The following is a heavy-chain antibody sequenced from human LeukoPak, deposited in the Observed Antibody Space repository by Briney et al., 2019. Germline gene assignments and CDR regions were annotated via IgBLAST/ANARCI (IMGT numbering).Heavy chain of an antibody. CDR1: GFPFSDHE. CDR2: ISSSSSYT. Sequence: GGSLRLSCAASGFPFSDHEMNWVRQAPGKGLEWVSYISSSSSYTNYADSVKGRFTISRDNAKNSLYLQMNSLRAEDTAVYYCASSRASSGLEYFQHWGQGTLVTVSS. V-gene: IGHV3-11*03. D-gene: IGHD3-22*01. CDR3: ASSRASSGLEYFQH. J-gene: IGHJ1*01.